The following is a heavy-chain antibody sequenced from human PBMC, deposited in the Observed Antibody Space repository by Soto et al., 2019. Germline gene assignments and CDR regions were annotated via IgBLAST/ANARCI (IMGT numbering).Heavy chain of an antibody. CDR3: AKDGGSEAGGCSCGYYYGIDV. J-gene: IGHJ6*02. CDR2: ISGCGGSR. Sequence: WRRLSCSVLAFRLSSYEMSQIRQAPRKGLQWVSDISGCGGSRYYADSVKVRFNIYRDNSKNRRYLRLNSLRDDDTSVYYSAKDGGSEAGGCSCGYYYGIDVWGQGTKVTVSS. V-gene: IGHV3-23*01. CDR1: AFRLSSYE. D-gene: IGHD6-13*01.